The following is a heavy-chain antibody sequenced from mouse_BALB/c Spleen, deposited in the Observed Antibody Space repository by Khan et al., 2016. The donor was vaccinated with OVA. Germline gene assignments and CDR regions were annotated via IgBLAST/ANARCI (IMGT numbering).Heavy chain of an antibody. CDR1: GYTFTSYY. J-gene: IGHJ3*01. Sequence: QVQLKESGAELVKPGASVRLSRKASGYTFTSYYLYWVKPRPGQGLEWIGDINPSSGGTNFNEKFKSKATLTVDKSSSTAYIQLNSLTSEDSAVYYCTRSGYGSFAYWGQGTLVTVSA. CDR2: INPSSGGT. V-gene: IGHV1S81*02. D-gene: IGHD2-2*01. CDR3: TRSGYGSFAY.